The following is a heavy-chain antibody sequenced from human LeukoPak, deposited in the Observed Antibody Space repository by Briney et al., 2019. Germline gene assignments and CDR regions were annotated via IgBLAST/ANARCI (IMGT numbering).Heavy chain of an antibody. J-gene: IGHJ6*02. D-gene: IGHD2-21*02. CDR2: IYYSGST. CDR3: ARNCGGDCYYYYGMDV. Sequence: SQTLSLTCTVSGGSISSYYWSWIRQPPGKGLEWIGYIYYSGSTNYNPSLKSRVTISVDTSKNQFSLKLSSVTAADTAVYYCARNCGGDCYYYYGMDVWGQGTTVTVSS. V-gene: IGHV4-59*01. CDR1: GGSISSYY.